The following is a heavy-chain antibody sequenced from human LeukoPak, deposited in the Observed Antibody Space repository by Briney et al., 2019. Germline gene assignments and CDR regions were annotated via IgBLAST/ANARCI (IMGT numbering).Heavy chain of an antibody. Sequence: GGSLRLSCAASGFTVSSNYMSWVRQAPGKGLEWVSVIYSGGSTYYADSVKGRFTISRDNSKNTLYLQMNGLRAEDTAVYYCARAPYCSGGSCYFSYWGQGTLVTVSS. CDR2: IYSGGST. CDR3: ARAPYCSGGSCYFSY. D-gene: IGHD2-15*01. CDR1: GFTVSSNY. V-gene: IGHV3-66*01. J-gene: IGHJ4*02.